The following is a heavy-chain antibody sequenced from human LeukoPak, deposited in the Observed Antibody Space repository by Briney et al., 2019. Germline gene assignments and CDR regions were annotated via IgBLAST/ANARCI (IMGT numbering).Heavy chain of an antibody. CDR3: AKDHGYFWSGHDAFDI. Sequence: PGGSLRLSCAASGFTFSIYGMHWVRQAPGKGLEWVAIISYDGSNKYYADSVKGRSTISRDNSKNTLYLQMNSLRAEDTAVYYCAKDHGYFWSGHDAFDIWGQGTMVTVSS. CDR1: GFTFSIYG. D-gene: IGHD3-3*01. J-gene: IGHJ3*02. CDR2: ISYDGSNK. V-gene: IGHV3-30*18.